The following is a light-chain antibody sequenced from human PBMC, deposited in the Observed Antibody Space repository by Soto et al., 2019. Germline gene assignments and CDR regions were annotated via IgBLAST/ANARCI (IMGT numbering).Light chain of an antibody. CDR2: ATS. CDR3: QQSYSAQYT. J-gene: IGKJ2*01. CDR1: QGISSS. V-gene: IGKV1-9*01. Sequence: DIQLTQSPSFLSASVGDRVTITCRASQGISSSLAWYQQKPGEAPRLLIYATSNLQTGVPSRFSGSGSGTEFTLTISSLQPEDFATYFCQQSYSAQYTFGQGTKLEIK.